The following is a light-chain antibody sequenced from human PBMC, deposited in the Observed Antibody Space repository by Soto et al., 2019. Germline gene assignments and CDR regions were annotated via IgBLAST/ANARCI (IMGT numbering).Light chain of an antibody. CDR1: SSNIGSTYD. CDR2: GNT. J-gene: IGLJ1*01. V-gene: IGLV1-40*01. CDR3: QSYDDSLSVHYV. Sequence: QCVLTQPASVSGAAGQRVTISCNGSSSNIGSTYDVQWYQQLPGTAPKLLIHGNTDRPSGVPDRFSGSKSGTSASLAITGLQADDEADYYCQSYDDSLSVHYVFGTGTKVTVL.